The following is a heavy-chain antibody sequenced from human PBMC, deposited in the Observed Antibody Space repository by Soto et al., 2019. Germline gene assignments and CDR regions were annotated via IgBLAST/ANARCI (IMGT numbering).Heavy chain of an antibody. J-gene: IGHJ4*02. CDR3: GEDPRGGGNYYYFCIEY. V-gene: IGHV3-23*01. D-gene: IGHD2-21*02. CDR1: GFRFDKNA. Sequence: GGSLRLSCTVSGFRFDKNAMTWFRQAPGKAPEWISAIIGIGRTTYTAHSVKGRSTISRDNTRDTLYLQMTSLSVDDTAVYFCGEDPRGGGNYYYFCIEYWGQGTLVTVSS. CDR2: IIGIGRTT.